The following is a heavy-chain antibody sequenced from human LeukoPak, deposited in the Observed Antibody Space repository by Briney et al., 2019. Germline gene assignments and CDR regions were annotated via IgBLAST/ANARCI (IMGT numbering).Heavy chain of an antibody. D-gene: IGHD3-16*01. Sequence: GGSLRLSCTVSGFTLSSYEMSWIRQAPGKGLEWVSSVDYSADSTHYADSVKGRFTVSRDNSKNTLYLQMNSLTAADTAVYFCAKALGDWPTTLDYWGRGTLVTVSS. V-gene: IGHV3-23*01. CDR3: AKALGDWPTTLDY. CDR2: VDYSADST. J-gene: IGHJ4*02. CDR1: GFTLSSYE.